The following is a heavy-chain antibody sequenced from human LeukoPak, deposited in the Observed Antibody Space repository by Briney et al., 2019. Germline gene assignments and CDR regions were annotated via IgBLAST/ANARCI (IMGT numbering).Heavy chain of an antibody. CDR2: ISSSSDYI. V-gene: IGHV3-21*01. Sequence: GGSLGLSCVASGFTFRTYTMNWVRQAPGKGLEWVSSISSSSDYIYYADSVKGRFTISRDNAKNSLYLQMSSLRAEDTAVYYCARDLKGHYCSGGSCYRPYYFDYWGQGTLVTVSS. D-gene: IGHD2-15*01. CDR1: GFTFRTYT. J-gene: IGHJ4*02. CDR3: ARDLKGHYCSGGSCYRPYYFDY.